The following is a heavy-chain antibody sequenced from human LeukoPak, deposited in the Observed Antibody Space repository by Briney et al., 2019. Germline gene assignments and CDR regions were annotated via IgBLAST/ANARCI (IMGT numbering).Heavy chain of an antibody. CDR3: AKDHRHLLDV. CDR1: GFTFSSYS. J-gene: IGHJ6*04. V-gene: IGHV3-21*04. Sequence: PGGSLRLSCAASGFTFSSYSMNWVRQAPGKGLEWVSSISSSSSYIYYADSVKGRFTISRDNSKNTLYLQMNSLRAEDTAVYYCAKDHRHLLDVWGKGTTVTISS. CDR2: ISSSSSYI.